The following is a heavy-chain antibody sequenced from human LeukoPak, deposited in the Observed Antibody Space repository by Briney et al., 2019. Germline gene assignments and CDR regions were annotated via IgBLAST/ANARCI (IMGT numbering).Heavy chain of an antibody. Sequence: GGSLRLSCAASGFTVTSSYMNWVRQAPGKGLEWVSVIYSGEIIYYADSVKGRFTISRDNSKNTLYLQMNSLRAEDTAVYYCARDGSDYWSFALWGRGTLVTVSS. CDR3: ARDGSDYWSFAL. CDR1: GFTVTSSY. V-gene: IGHV3-53*01. J-gene: IGHJ2*01. CDR2: IYSGEII.